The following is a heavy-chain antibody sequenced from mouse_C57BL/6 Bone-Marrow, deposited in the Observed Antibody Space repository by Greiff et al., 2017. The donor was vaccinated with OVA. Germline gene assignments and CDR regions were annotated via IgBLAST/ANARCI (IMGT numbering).Heavy chain of an antibody. J-gene: IGHJ1*03. CDR1: GYTFTSYW. D-gene: IGHD1-1*01. CDR3: ARLGYYGSWYFDV. V-gene: IGHV1-53*01. Sequence: VKLQQPGTELVKPGASVKLSCKASGYTFTSYWMHWVKQRPGQGLEWIGNINPSNGGTNYNEKFKSKATLTVDKSSSTAYMQLSSLTSEDSAVYYCARLGYYGSWYFDVWGTGTTVTVSS. CDR2: INPSNGGT.